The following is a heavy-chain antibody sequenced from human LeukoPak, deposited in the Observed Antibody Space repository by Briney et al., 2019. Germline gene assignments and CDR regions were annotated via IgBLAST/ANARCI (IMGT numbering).Heavy chain of an antibody. D-gene: IGHD3-3*01. V-gene: IGHV4-61*02. J-gene: IGHJ5*02. CDR2: IYTSGST. CDR3: ARGHNSIKIFGEVIKSRTRWFDP. Sequence: PSETLTLTCTVSGNSISSGDNYWSWIRQPAGKGLEWIGRIYTSGSTNYNPSLKSRVTISGDTSKNQFSLKLSSVTAADTAVYYCARGHNSIKIFGEVIKSRTRWFDPWGQGTLVTVSS. CDR1: GNSISSGDNY.